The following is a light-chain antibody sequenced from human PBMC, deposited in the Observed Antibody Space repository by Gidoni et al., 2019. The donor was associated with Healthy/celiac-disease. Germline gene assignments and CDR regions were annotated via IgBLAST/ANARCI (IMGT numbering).Light chain of an antibody. Sequence: DIQLTQSPSFLSASVGDRVTITCRASQGISSYFAWYQQKPGKAPKLLIYAASTLQSGVPSRFSGSGSGTEFTLTISSLQPEDFATYYCQQLLTFGGGTKVEIK. J-gene: IGKJ4*01. CDR1: QGISSY. CDR2: AAS. V-gene: IGKV1-9*01. CDR3: QQLLT.